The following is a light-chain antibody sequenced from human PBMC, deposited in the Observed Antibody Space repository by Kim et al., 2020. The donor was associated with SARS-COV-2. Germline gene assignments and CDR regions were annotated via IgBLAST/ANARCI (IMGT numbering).Light chain of an antibody. CDR3: SSYTSSSTPVV. J-gene: IGLJ2*01. Sequence: QSALTQPASVSGSPGQSITISCTGTSSDVGGYNYVSWYQQHPGKAPKLMIYDVSNRPSGVSTRFSGSKSGNTASLTISGLQAEDEADYYCSSYTSSSTPVVSGGGTQLRVL. CDR1: SSDVGGYNY. V-gene: IGLV2-14*03. CDR2: DVS.